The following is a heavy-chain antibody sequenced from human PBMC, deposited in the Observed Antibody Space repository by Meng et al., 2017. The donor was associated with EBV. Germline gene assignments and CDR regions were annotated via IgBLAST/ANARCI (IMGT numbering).Heavy chain of an antibody. CDR2: ISGKCCST. J-gene: IGHJ4*02. CDR3: AKRITMIVVVITD. Sequence: CGAWGGLGQPWGVLRIPCSPVWISFRSYAMDWVRQAPGKGLGWVSAISGKCCSTYYADSVKGRFTNSRDNSKDTLDLQMNSLRAEDTAVYYCAKRITMIVVVITDWGQGTLVTVSS. V-gene: IGHV3-23*01. CDR1: WISFRSYA. D-gene: IGHD3-22*01.